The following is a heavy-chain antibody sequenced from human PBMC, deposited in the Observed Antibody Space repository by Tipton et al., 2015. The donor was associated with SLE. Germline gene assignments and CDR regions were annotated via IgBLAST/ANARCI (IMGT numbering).Heavy chain of an antibody. V-gene: IGHV3-30*18. CDR3: AKATVTVADSFDY. Sequence: SLRLSCAASGFTFSDYYMSWIRQAPGKGLEWVAVISYGGSNKYYADSVKGRFTISRDNSKNTLYLQMNSLRAEDTAVYYCAKATVTVADSFDYWGQGTLVTVSS. CDR1: GFTFSDYY. CDR2: ISYGGSNK. D-gene: IGHD6-19*01. J-gene: IGHJ4*02.